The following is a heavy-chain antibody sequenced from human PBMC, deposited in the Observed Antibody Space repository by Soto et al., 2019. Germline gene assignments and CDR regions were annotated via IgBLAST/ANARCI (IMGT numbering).Heavy chain of an antibody. D-gene: IGHD4-17*01. CDR1: GGSISSYF. CDR3: AREGTVSV. V-gene: IGHV4-59*01. Sequence: SETLSLTCTVSGGSISSYFWSWNRQPPGKGLEWIGSISYSGSTNYNPSLKSRVTISVDPSKNEFSLKMSSVTAADTAVYYCAREGTVSVWGQGTKVTVSS. J-gene: IGHJ6*02. CDR2: ISYSGST.